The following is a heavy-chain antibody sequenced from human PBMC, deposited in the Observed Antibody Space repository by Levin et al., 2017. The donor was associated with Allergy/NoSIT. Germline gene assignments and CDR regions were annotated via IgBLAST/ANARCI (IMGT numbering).Heavy chain of an antibody. CDR3: TTDPSYYYGSGSYYNVGGDYYYYMDG. Sequence: PGGSLRLSCAASGFTFSNAWMSWVRQAPGKGLEWVGRIKSKTDGGTTDYAAPVKGRFTISRDDSKNTLYLQMNSLKTEDTAVYYCTTDPSYYYGSGSYYNVGGDYYYYMDGWGKGTTVTVSS. CDR2: IKSKTDGGTT. CDR1: GFTFSNAW. J-gene: IGHJ6*03. V-gene: IGHV3-15*01. D-gene: IGHD3-10*01.